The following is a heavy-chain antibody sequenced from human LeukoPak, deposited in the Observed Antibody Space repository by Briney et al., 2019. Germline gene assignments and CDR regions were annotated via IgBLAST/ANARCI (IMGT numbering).Heavy chain of an antibody. CDR1: GGSISSGSYH. CDR3: ARDHFDWLLNRAFDI. V-gene: IGHV4-61*02. Sequence: PSQTLSLTCTVSGGSISSGSYHWSWIRQPAGKGLEWIGRIYISGSTNYNPSLKSRVTISVDTSKNQFSLKLSSVTAADTAVYYCARDHFDWLLNRAFDIWGQGTMVTVSS. CDR2: IYISGST. D-gene: IGHD3-9*01. J-gene: IGHJ3*02.